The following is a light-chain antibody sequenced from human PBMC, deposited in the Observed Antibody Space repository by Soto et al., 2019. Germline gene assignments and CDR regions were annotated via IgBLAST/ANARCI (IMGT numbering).Light chain of an antibody. V-gene: IGLV2-8*01. J-gene: IGLJ1*01. CDR3: SSYAGSSTV. Sequence: QSALTQPPSASGSPGQSVTISCTGTSSDVGAYSYVSWYQQHPGKAPKLMIYEVSYRPSGVPDRFSGSKSGNTASLTVSGLQAEDEADYYCSSYAGSSTVFGTGTKVTV. CDR1: SSDVGAYSY. CDR2: EVS.